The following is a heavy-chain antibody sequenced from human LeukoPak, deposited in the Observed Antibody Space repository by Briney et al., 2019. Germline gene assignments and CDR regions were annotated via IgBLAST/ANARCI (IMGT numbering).Heavy chain of an antibody. CDR3: ARLGPITMVRGVHHPLDY. V-gene: IGHV1-24*01. CDR1: GYTLTELS. J-gene: IGHJ4*02. Sequence: GASVKVSCKVSGYTLTELSMHWVRQAPGKGLEWMGGFDPEDGETICAQKFQGRVTMTEDTSTDTAYMELSSLRSEDTAVYYCARLGPITMVRGVHHPLDYWGQGTLVTVSS. D-gene: IGHD3-10*01. CDR2: FDPEDGET.